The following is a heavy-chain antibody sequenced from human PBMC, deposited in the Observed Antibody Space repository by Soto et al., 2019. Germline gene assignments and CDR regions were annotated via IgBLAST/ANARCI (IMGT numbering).Heavy chain of an antibody. V-gene: IGHV5-10-1*01. CDR3: ASHGDSSGWRSFDY. Sequence: GESLKISCKGSGYSFTSYWISWVRQMPGKGLEWMGRIDPSDSYTNYSPSFQGHVTISADKSISTAYLQWSSLKASDTAMYYCASHGDSSGWRSFDYWGQGTLVTVYS. CDR2: IDPSDSYT. CDR1: GYSFTSYW. J-gene: IGHJ4*02. D-gene: IGHD6-19*01.